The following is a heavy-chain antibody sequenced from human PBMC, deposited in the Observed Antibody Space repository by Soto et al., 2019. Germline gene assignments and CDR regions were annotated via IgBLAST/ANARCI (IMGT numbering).Heavy chain of an antibody. D-gene: IGHD5-12*01. J-gene: IGHJ4*02. CDR1: GFTFTHYA. CDR2: TSYDGANQ. V-gene: IGHV3-30-3*01. CDR3: ARDPHRSGFSGYGYFDY. Sequence: GRPLRLSSAASGFTFTHYAIHWVRQAPGNRLEWVADTSYDGANQYYADSVKGRFTISRNNSKNTLYLQMHRVRGDDTAIYYCARDPHRSGFSGYGYFDYWGQGALVTVSS.